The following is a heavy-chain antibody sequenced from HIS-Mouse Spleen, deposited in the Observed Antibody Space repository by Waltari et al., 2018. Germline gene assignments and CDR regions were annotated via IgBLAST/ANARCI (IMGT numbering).Heavy chain of an antibody. Sequence: QVQLQQWGAGLLKPSETLSLTCAVYGGSFRGYYWSWIRQPPGKGLEWIGEINHSGSTNYNPSLKSRVTISVDTSKNQFSLKLSSVTAADTAVYYCARGRSPATVTIGYYFDYWGQGTLVTVSS. V-gene: IGHV4-34*01. D-gene: IGHD4-17*01. J-gene: IGHJ4*02. CDR2: INHSGST. CDR1: GGSFRGYY. CDR3: ARGRSPATVTIGYYFDY.